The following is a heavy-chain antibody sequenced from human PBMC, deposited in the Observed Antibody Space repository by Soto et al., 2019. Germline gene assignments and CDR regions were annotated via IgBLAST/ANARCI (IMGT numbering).Heavy chain of an antibody. V-gene: IGHV3-48*01. CDR2: ISSSSSTI. Sequence: EVQLVESGGGVVQPGGSLRLSCAASGFTFSSYSMNWVRQAPGKGLEWVSYISSSSSTIYYADSVKGRFTISRDNAKNSLYLQMNSLRAEDTAVYYCAIANYYGSPGDFDYWGQGTLVTVSS. CDR1: GFTFSSYS. D-gene: IGHD3-10*01. J-gene: IGHJ4*02. CDR3: AIANYYGSPGDFDY.